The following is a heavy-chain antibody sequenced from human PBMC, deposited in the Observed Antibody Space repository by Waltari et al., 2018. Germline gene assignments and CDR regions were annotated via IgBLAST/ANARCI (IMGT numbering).Heavy chain of an antibody. CDR3: AKDLGATRIKYYFDY. CDR1: GFTFSSYG. Sequence: QVQLVESGGGVVQPGRSLRLSCAASGFTFSSYGMHWVRQAPGKGLEWVAVISYDGSNKYYADSVKGRFTISRDNSKNTLYLQMNSLRAEDTAVYYCAKDLGATRIKYYFDYWGQGTLVTVSS. CDR2: ISYDGSNK. V-gene: IGHV3-30*18. D-gene: IGHD1-26*01. J-gene: IGHJ4*02.